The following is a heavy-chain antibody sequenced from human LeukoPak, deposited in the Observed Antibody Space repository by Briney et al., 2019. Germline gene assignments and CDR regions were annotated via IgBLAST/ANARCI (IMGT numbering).Heavy chain of an antibody. CDR3: ASWTSSWSGRGGFDY. CDR2: IIPILGIA. Sequence: SVKVSCKASGGTFSSYAISWVRQAPGQGLEWMGRIIPILGIANYAQKFQGRVTITADKSTSTAYMELSSLRSEDTAVNYCASWTSSWSGRGGFDYWGQGTLVTVSS. V-gene: IGHV1-69*04. D-gene: IGHD6-13*01. CDR1: GGTFSSYA. J-gene: IGHJ4*02.